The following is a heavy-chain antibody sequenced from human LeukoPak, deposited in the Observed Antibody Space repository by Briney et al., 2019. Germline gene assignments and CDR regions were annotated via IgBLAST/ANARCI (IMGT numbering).Heavy chain of an antibody. V-gene: IGHV3-74*01. CDR3: ATAQATYYYDSSGYYVDY. J-gene: IGHJ4*02. CDR2: INSDGSSS. CDR1: GFTFSSYW. Sequence: PGGSLRLSCAASGFTFSSYWMHWVRHAPGKGLVWVSRINSDGSSSTYAVSVKGRFTISRDNAKNTLYLQMNSLRAEDTAVYYCATAQATYYYDSSGYYVDYWGQGTLVTVSS. D-gene: IGHD3-22*01.